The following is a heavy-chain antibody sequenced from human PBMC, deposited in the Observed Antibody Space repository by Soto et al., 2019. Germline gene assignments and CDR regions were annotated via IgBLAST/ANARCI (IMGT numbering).Heavy chain of an antibody. CDR2: IIPLFGTP. Sequence: QVQLVQSGAEVKKPGSSLKVSCKTSGVTFSTSGISWVRQGPGQGLEWMGGIIPLFGTPKYARKFQGRVSIAADDSATTTDLGLRGLSSDDTAIYYCARVSPSICGCGNCYRLDSYFDSWGQGSQVVVSS. J-gene: IGHJ4*03. D-gene: IGHD2-21*01. CDR1: GVTFSTSG. CDR3: ARVSPSICGCGNCYRLDSYFDS. V-gene: IGHV1-69*01.